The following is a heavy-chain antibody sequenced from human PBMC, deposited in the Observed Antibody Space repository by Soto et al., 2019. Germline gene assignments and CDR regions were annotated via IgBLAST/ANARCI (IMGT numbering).Heavy chain of an antibody. J-gene: IGHJ5*02. CDR1: GGTFSSYA. Sequence: QVQLVQSGAEVKKPGSSVKVSCKASGGTFSSYAISWVRQAPGQGLEWMGGIIPIFGTANYAQKFQGRVTITADESTSTGYMELSSLRSEDTAVYYCARDRYYGPGSYYNWSDPWGQGTLVTVTS. CDR2: IIPIFGTA. CDR3: ARDRYYGPGSYYNWSDP. V-gene: IGHV1-69*01. D-gene: IGHD3-10*01.